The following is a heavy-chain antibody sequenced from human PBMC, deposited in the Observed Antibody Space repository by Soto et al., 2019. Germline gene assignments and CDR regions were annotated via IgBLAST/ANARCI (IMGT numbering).Heavy chain of an antibody. CDR1: GFTFSSYA. CDR3: AKKRPAAPDYFDY. V-gene: IGHV3-23*01. J-gene: IGHJ4*02. Sequence: LRLSCGASGFTFSSYAISWVRQAPGKGLEWVSAISGSGGSTYYADSVKGRFTISRDNSKNTLYLQMNSLRAEDTAVYYCAKKRPAAPDYFDYWGQGTLVTVSS. D-gene: IGHD2-2*01. CDR2: ISGSGGST.